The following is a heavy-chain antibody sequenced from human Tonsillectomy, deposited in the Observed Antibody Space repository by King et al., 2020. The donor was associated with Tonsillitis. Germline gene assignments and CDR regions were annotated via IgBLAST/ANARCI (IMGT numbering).Heavy chain of an antibody. D-gene: IGHD1-1*01. V-gene: IGHV3-7*03. Sequence: VQLVESGGGLVQPGGSLRLSCAASRFTFGTYWMTWVRQAPGKGLEWVANMNEDGSIKYHVDSVKGRFTISRDNAKHLLYLQMNSLRAEDTALYYCARGNNNSGDYWGQGTLVTVSS. CDR2: MNEDGSIK. CDR3: ARGNNNSGDY. CDR1: RFTFGTYW. J-gene: IGHJ4*02.